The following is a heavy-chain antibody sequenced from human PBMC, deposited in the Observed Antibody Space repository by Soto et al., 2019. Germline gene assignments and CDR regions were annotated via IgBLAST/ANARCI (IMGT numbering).Heavy chain of an antibody. V-gene: IGHV3-21*01. CDR3: ARVVVVVTAIRHFDY. Sequence: GGSLRLSCAASGFIFSTYSMNWVRQAPGKGLEWVSSISSSSSYIYYADSVKGRFTISRDDAKNSLSLQMNSLRAEDTAVYYCARVVVVVTAIRHFDYWGQGTLVTVSS. D-gene: IGHD2-21*02. J-gene: IGHJ4*02. CDR2: ISSSSSYI. CDR1: GFIFSTYS.